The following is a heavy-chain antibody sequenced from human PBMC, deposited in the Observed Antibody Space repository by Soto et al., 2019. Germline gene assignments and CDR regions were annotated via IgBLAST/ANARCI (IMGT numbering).Heavy chain of an antibody. CDR2: ISWNSGSI. D-gene: IGHD3-10*01. CDR1: GFTFDDYA. J-gene: IGHJ4*02. Sequence: PGGSLRLSCAASGFTFDDYAMHWVRQAPGKGLEWVSGISWNSGSIGYADSVKGRFTISRDNAKGSLYLQMNSLRAEDTALYYCAKDLYGSGPLGGYFDYWGQGTLVTVSS. CDR3: AKDLYGSGPLGGYFDY. V-gene: IGHV3-9*01.